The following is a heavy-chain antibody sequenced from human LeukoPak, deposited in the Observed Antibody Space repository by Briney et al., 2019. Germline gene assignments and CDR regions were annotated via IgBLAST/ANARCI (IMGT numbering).Heavy chain of an antibody. D-gene: IGHD2-21*02. V-gene: IGHV3-30*18. CDR1: GFTFSSYG. CDR2: ISYDGSYK. J-gene: IGHJ5*02. CDR3: AKAMDAIVVVTVIQT. Sequence: GGSLRLSCVASGFTFSSYGMHWVRQAPGKGLEWVAVISYDGSYKYYADSVKGRFTISRDNSKNTLSLQMNSLRGEDTAVYYCAKAMDAIVVVTVIQTWGQGTLVTVSS.